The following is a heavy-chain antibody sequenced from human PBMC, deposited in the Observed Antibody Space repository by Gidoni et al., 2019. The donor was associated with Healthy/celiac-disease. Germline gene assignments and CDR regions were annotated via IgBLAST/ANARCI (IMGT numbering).Heavy chain of an antibody. CDR3: ARDLLPALYDYVWGSYRSSNQGLFDY. Sequence: QVQLVQSGAEVKKPGASVKVSCKASGYTFTSYAMHWVRQAPGQRLEWMGWINAGNGNTKYSQKFQGRVTITRDTSASTAYMELSSLRSEDTAVYYCARDLLPALYDYVWGSYRSSNQGLFDYWGQGTLVTVSS. CDR1: GYTFTSYA. CDR2: INAGNGNT. J-gene: IGHJ4*02. V-gene: IGHV1-3*01. D-gene: IGHD3-16*02.